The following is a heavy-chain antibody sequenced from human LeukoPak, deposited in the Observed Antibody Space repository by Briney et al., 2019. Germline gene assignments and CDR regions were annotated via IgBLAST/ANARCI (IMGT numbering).Heavy chain of an antibody. D-gene: IGHD3-16*02. CDR1: DGSISSSSYY. J-gene: IGHJ4*02. CDR3: AREVVGDYVWGSYRYPLDY. Sequence: SETLSLTCTVSDGSISSSSYYWGWIRQPPGKGLEWIGSIYYSGSTYYNPSLKSRVTISVDTSKNQFSLKLSSVTAADTAVYYCAREVVGDYVWGSYRYPLDYWGQGTLVTVSS. V-gene: IGHV4-39*07. CDR2: IYYSGST.